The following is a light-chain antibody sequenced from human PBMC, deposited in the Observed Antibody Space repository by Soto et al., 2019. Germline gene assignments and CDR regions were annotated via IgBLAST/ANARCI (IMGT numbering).Light chain of an antibody. CDR3: GTWDNNLNWV. J-gene: IGLJ3*02. Sequence: QSVLTQPPSVSAAPGQQVTISCSGSNSDIGDNYVSWYQQFPGTAPKVLIYDNDKRPSGIPDRFSGSKSGTSATLAIAGLQTGDEAAYYCGTWDNNLNWVFGGGTKLTVL. CDR2: DND. CDR1: NSDIGDNY. V-gene: IGLV1-51*01.